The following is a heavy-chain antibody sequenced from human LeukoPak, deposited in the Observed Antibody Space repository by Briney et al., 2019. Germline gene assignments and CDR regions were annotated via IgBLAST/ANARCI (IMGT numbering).Heavy chain of an antibody. V-gene: IGHV3-23*02. D-gene: IGHD4-11*01. Sequence: GGSLRLSCAASGFTFSSYAMSWVRQAPGKWLEWVSGVSGRAVSTYYGGSVQGRFTISRDNSKNTLFLQMNSLRAEDTAEYYCARGFTSTVVRMDVWGQGTTVTVSS. CDR2: VSGRAVST. CDR3: ARGFTSTVVRMDV. CDR1: GFTFSSYA. J-gene: IGHJ6*02.